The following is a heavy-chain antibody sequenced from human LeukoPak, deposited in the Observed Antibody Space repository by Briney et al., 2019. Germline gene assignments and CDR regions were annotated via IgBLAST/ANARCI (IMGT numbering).Heavy chain of an antibody. D-gene: IGHD2-2*02. CDR3: AKAVSCSSTSCYTPYYYYYMDV. V-gene: IGHV3-23*01. J-gene: IGHJ6*03. CDR2: ISGSGGST. Sequence: GGSLRLSCAASGFTFSSYAMSWVCQAPGKGLEWVSAISGSGGSTYYADSVKGRFTISRDNSKNTLYLQMNSLRAEDTAVYYCAKAVSCSSTSCYTPYYYYYMDVWGKGTTVTVSS. CDR1: GFTFSSYA.